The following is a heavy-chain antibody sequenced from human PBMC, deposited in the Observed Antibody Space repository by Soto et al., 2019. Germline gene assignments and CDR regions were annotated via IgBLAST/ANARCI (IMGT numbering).Heavy chain of an antibody. CDR3: AGVSGGYYYGMDV. J-gene: IGHJ6*02. CDR2: IYHSGST. Sequence: QVQLQESGPGLVKPSGTLSLTCAVSGGSISSSNWWSWVRQPPGKGLEWIGEIYHSGSTNYNPTLKSRVTISVDKSKNQSSLKLGSVTAADTAVDYCAGVSGGYYYGMDVWGQGTTVTVSS. CDR1: GGSISSSNW. D-gene: IGHD1-26*01. V-gene: IGHV4-4*02.